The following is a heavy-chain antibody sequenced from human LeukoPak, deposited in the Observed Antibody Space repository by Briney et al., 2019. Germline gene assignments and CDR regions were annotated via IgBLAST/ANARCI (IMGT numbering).Heavy chain of an antibody. CDR2: INHSGST. J-gene: IGHJ6*03. D-gene: IGHD6-6*01. Sequence: PSETLSLTCAVYGGSFSGYYWSWIRQPPGKGLEWIGEINHSGSTNYNPSLKSRVTMSVDTSKNQFSLKLSSVTAADTAVYYCARDVPQYGAARPNYYMDAWGKGTTVTVS. CDR1: GGSFSGYY. CDR3: ARDVPQYGAARPNYYMDA. V-gene: IGHV4-34*01.